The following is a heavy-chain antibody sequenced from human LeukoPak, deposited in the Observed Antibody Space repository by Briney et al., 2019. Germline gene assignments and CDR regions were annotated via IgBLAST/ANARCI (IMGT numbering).Heavy chain of an antibody. CDR2: ISGSGGST. J-gene: IGHJ4*02. Sequence: PGGSLRLSCAASGFTFSSYAMSWVRQAPGKGPEWVSAISGSGGSTYYADTVKGRFTISRDNSKNTLYLQMNSLRAEDTAVYYCAKVGGGYSSGWYTDYFDYWGQGTLVTVSS. D-gene: IGHD6-19*01. CDR1: GFTFSSYA. CDR3: AKVGGGYSSGWYTDYFDY. V-gene: IGHV3-23*01.